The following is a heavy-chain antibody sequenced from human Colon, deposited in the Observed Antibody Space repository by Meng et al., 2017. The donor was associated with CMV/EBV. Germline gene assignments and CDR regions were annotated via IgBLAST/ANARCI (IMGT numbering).Heavy chain of an antibody. V-gene: IGHV1-2*02. D-gene: IGHD6-19*01. Sequence: VQLMQSGAGGKGPGASVKVSCKTSGYTFSDYYMHWVRQAPGQGLEWMGWIRSDGSATNYAQKFRGRVTMTRDASVSTAYMELSGLTSDDTAVYFCVRSSGWSLFDYWGPGALVTVSS. CDR3: VRSSGWSLFDY. J-gene: IGHJ4*02. CDR2: IRSDGSAT. CDR1: GYTFSDYY.